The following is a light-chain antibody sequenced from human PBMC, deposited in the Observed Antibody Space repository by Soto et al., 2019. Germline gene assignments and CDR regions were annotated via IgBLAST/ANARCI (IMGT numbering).Light chain of an antibody. J-gene: IGKJ4*01. CDR1: QSVSGT. CDR3: QQYNNWPLT. CDR2: DAS. Sequence: EIVMTQSPATLSVSPGERATLYCRASQSVSGTLAWYQQKPGQAPRLLIYDASTRATDIPARFSGSGSGTEYTLTISSLQSEDFAVYYCQQYNNWPLTFGGGTKVEI. V-gene: IGKV3-15*01.